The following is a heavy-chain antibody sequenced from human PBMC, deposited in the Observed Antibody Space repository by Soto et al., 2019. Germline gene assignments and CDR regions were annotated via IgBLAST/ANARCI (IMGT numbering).Heavy chain of an antibody. J-gene: IGHJ4*02. CDR3: ARGGYCSGGSCWHFDY. Sequence: GGSLRLSCAASGFTFSSYDMHWVRQATGKGLEWVSAIGTAGDTYYPGSVKGRFTISGENAKNSLYLQMNSLRAGDTAVYYCARGGYCSGGSCWHFDYWGQGTLVTVSS. D-gene: IGHD2-15*01. CDR1: GFTFSSYD. CDR2: IGTAGDT. V-gene: IGHV3-13*01.